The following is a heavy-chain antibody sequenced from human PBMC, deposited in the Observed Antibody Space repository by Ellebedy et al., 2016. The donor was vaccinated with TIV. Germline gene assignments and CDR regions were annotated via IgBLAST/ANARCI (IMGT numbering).Heavy chain of an antibody. CDR3: ASEWFLEF. CDR1: GFTFVNDA. Sequence: GGSLRLSXTASGFTFVNDAMGWVRQSPGKGLEWVSTISPSGGHTFYADSVKGRFTISRDNSGKILYLQMDDLTVEDTAIYYCASEWFLEFWGQGTLVTVSS. V-gene: IGHV3-23*01. J-gene: IGHJ4*02. CDR2: ISPSGGHT. D-gene: IGHD3-3*01.